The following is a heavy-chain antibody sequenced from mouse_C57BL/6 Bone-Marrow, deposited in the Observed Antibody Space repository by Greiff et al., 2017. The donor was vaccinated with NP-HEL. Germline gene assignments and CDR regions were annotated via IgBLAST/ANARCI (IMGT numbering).Heavy chain of an antibody. CDR2: IHPNSGST. CDR1: GYTFTSSW. J-gene: IGHJ3*01. D-gene: IGHD1-1*01. V-gene: IGHV1-64*01. Sequence: QVQLQQPGAELVKPGASVRLSCKASGYTFTSSWMPWGKQRLGQGLEWIGMIHPNSGSTNYNEKCKSKATLTVDKSSSTAYMQLSSLTSEDSAVYYCARSGRGYYYGSSPWFAYWGQGTLVTVSA. CDR3: ARSGRGYYYGSSPWFAY.